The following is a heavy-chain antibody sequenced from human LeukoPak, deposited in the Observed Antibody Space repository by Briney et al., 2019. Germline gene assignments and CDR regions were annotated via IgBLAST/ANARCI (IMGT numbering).Heavy chain of an antibody. CDR2: VNNDGSAT. J-gene: IGHJ4*02. Sequence: KGLVWFSHVNNDGSATSYADSVEGRFTISRDSAKNTVYLHMYSLRVEDTAVYYCTSFFETNWGQGTLVTVSS. V-gene: IGHV3-74*01. CDR3: TSFFETN. D-gene: IGHD2/OR15-2a*01.